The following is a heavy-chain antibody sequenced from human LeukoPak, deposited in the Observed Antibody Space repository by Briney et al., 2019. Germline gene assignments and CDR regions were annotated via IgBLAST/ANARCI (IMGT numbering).Heavy chain of an antibody. Sequence: GASVKVSCKASGFTFTSSAMQWVRPGRGQRLEWVGWIVVGSGNTNYAQKFQERVTITRDMSTSTAYMELSSLRSEDTAVYYCAAASGSYYGFDYWGQGTLVTVSS. D-gene: IGHD1-26*01. V-gene: IGHV1-58*02. CDR1: GFTFTSSA. CDR2: IVVGSGNT. CDR3: AAASGSYYGFDY. J-gene: IGHJ4*02.